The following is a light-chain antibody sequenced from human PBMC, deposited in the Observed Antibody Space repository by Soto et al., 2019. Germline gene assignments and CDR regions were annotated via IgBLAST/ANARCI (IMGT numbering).Light chain of an antibody. CDR1: QSGSRS. V-gene: IGKV3-11*01. J-gene: IGKJ4*01. CDR3: QHRGNWPLT. Sequence: EIVLTQSPATLSLSPGERATLSCRASQSGSRSLAWFQQKPGQAPRLLIYDASNRATGIPARFSGSGSGTDFTLTISSLEPEDLALYYCQHRGNWPLTFGGGTKVEIK. CDR2: DAS.